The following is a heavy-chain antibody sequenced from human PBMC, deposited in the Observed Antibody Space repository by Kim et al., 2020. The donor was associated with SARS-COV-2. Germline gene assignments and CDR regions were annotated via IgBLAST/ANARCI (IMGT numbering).Heavy chain of an antibody. Sequence: VKGRFTISRDNAKDSLYLQRNSLRAEDTAVYYCARELYWGGDCYSIAFDYWGQGTLVTVSS. V-gene: IGHV3-11*06. CDR3: ARELYWGGDCYSIAFDY. J-gene: IGHJ4*02. D-gene: IGHD2-21*02.